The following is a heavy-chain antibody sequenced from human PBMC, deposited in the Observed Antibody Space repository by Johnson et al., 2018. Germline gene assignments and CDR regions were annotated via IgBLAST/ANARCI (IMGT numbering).Heavy chain of an antibody. CDR3: ARDDVAGSVTPDGFDI. CDR1: GFTFSTYW. D-gene: IGHD3-10*01. Sequence: VQLQESGGGLVQPGGSXRLSCAASGFTFSTYWMHWVRQAPGKGLAWVSGINSDGSRIDYADSVKGRFTISRDNFRNTLYLQINSLRVEDTAVYYCARDDVAGSVTPDGFDIWGQGTMVTVSS. J-gene: IGHJ3*02. V-gene: IGHV3-74*01. CDR2: INSDGSRI.